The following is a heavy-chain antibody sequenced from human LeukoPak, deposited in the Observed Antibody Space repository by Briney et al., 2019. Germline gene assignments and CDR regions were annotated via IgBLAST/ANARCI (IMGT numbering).Heavy chain of an antibody. CDR3: AKDVGETPKDY. Sequence: GGSLRLSCAASGFTFSSYAMSWVRQAPGKGLGWVSAISGSGGSTYYADSVKGRFTISRDNSKNALYLQMNSLRAEDTAVYYCAKDVGETPKDYWGQGTLVTVSS. V-gene: IGHV3-23*01. CDR2: ISGSGGST. D-gene: IGHD2-15*01. CDR1: GFTFSSYA. J-gene: IGHJ4*02.